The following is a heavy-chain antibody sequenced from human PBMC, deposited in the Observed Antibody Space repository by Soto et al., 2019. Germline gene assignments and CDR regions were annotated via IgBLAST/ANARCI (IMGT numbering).Heavy chain of an antibody. D-gene: IGHD6-6*01. CDR1: GDSISSGDHY. V-gene: IGHV4-30-4*01. CDR2: IYYRGST. Sequence: QVQLQESGPGLVKPSQTLSLTCTVSGDSISSGDHYWSWIRQPPGKGLEWIGYIYYRGSTYSSPSLQSRVTISVDTSKNQFSLKLNSVTAADTALYYCARGAYSDSSSYFDYWGQGTLVPVSS. CDR3: ARGAYSDSSSYFDY. J-gene: IGHJ4*02.